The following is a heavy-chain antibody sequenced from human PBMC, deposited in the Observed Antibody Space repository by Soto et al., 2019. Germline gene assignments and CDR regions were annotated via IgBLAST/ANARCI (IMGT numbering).Heavy chain of an antibody. D-gene: IGHD6-19*01. CDR3: ARGTQWLVPPIDYYYGMDV. CDR2: TIPIFGTA. V-gene: IGHV1-69*01. J-gene: IGHJ6*02. CDR1: GGTFSSYA. Sequence: QVQLVQSGAEVKKPGSSVKVSCKASGGTFSSYAISWVRQAPGQGLEWMGGTIPIFGTANYAQKFQGRVTITADESTSTAYMELSSLRSEDTAVYYCARGTQWLVPPIDYYYGMDVWGQGTTVTVSS.